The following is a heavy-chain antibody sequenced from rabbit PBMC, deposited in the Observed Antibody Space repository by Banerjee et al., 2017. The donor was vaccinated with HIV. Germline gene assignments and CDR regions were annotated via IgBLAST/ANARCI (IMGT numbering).Heavy chain of an antibody. CDR3: ARYAAGSGYPL. CDR2: IYAGGGGA. D-gene: IGHD8-1*01. CDR1: GFALSSYYY. J-gene: IGHJ4*01. Sequence: QSLEESGGDLVKPGASLTLTCTASGFALSSYYYMCWVRQAPGKGLEWIGCIYAGGGGAYYASWVNGRFTISSDNAQNTVDLQLDSLTAADTAIYFCARYAAGSGYPLWGPGTLVTVS. V-gene: IGHV1S40*01.